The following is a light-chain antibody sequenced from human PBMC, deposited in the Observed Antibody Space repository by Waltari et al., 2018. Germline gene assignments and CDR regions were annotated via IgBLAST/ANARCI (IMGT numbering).Light chain of an antibody. CDR1: SGDVGGYNV. CDR2: DGS. CDR3: YSYAVSSTWV. V-gene: IGLV2-23*01. J-gene: IGLJ3*02. Sequence: QSALTQPASVSGSPGQSITISCTGTSGDVGGYNVVSWYQRHPGKVPELIIYDGSKRPAGISDRCSGSNPGNTASLTISRLQTEDEAEYYCYSYAVSSTWVFGGGTQLTVV.